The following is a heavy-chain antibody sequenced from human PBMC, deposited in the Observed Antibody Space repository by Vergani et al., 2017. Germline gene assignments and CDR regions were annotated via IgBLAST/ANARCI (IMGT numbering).Heavy chain of an antibody. V-gene: IGHV1-46*01. D-gene: IGHD6-13*01. CDR2: INPSGGST. J-gene: IGHJ6*03. Sequence: QVQLVQSGAEVKKPGASVKVSCKASGYTFTSYYMHWVRQAPGQGLEWMGIINPSGGSTSYAQKFQGRVTMTRDTSTSTVYMELSSLRSEDTAVYYCAGDLLDSSSWATWYYYYMDVWGKGTTVTVSS. CDR1: GYTFTSYY. CDR3: AGDLLDSSSWATWYYYYMDV.